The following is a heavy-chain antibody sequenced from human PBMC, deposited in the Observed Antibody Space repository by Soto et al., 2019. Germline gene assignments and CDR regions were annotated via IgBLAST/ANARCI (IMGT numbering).Heavy chain of an antibody. CDR3: AKDRPAGYYDSSGYKFDY. CDR2: ISGSGGST. Sequence: EVQLLESGGGLVQPGGSLRLSCAASGFTFSSYAMSWVRQAPGKGLEWVSAISGSGGSTYYADSVKGRFTISRDNSKNTLYLQMNSLRAEDTAVYYCAKDRPAGYYDSSGYKFDYWGQGTLVTVSS. V-gene: IGHV3-23*01. CDR1: GFTFSSYA. D-gene: IGHD3-22*01. J-gene: IGHJ4*02.